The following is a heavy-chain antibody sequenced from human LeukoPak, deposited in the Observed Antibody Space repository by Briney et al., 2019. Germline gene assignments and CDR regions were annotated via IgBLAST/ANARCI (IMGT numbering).Heavy chain of an antibody. CDR2: ISYDGSNK. D-gene: IGHD3-16*01. CDR1: GFTFSNFA. CDR3: AKEVRGDAFDI. Sequence: PGGSLRLSCAASGFTFSNFAMHWVRQAPGKGLEWVAVISYDGSNKDYADSVKGRFTISRDNTKNTLFLQMNSLRAEDTAVYYCAKEVRGDAFDIWGQGTMVTVSS. J-gene: IGHJ3*02. V-gene: IGHV3-30*18.